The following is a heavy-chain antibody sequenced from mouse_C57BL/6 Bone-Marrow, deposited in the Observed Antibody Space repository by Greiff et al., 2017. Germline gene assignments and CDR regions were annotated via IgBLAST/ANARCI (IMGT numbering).Heavy chain of an antibody. J-gene: IGHJ1*03. CDR3: AIYDGYYDWYFDV. D-gene: IGHD2-3*01. CDR1: GYTFTSYW. CDR2: IDPNSGGT. V-gene: IGHV1-72*01. Sequence: QVQLKQPGAELVKPGASVKLSCKASGYTFTSYWMHWVKQRPGRGLEWIGRIDPNSGGTKYNEKFKSKATLTVDNPSSTAYMQLSSLTSEDSAVYYCAIYDGYYDWYFDVWGTGTTVTVSS.